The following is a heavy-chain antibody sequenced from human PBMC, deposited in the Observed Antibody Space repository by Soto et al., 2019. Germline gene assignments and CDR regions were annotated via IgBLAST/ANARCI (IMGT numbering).Heavy chain of an antibody. D-gene: IGHD6-13*01. CDR1: GYSFTSYD. Sequence: QVQLVQSGAEVKKPGASVKVSCKASGYSFTSYDINWVRQATGQGLEWMGWMNPNSGNTGYAQKFLGRVTMSRNISISIAYMELISLRPEDTAVYYCASLQQVRGFDPWGQGTLVTVSS. V-gene: IGHV1-8*01. CDR3: ASLQQVRGFDP. CDR2: MNPNSGNT. J-gene: IGHJ5*02.